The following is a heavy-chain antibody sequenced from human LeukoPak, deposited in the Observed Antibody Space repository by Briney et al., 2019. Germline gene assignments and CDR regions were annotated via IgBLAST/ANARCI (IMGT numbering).Heavy chain of an antibody. CDR1: GGSISSSSYY. Sequence: SETLSLTCTVSGGSISSSSYYWGWIRQPPGKGLEWIGSIYHSGSTYYNPSLKSRVTISVDTSKNQFSLKLSSVTAADTAVYYCARAGYYYDSSGYYHYFDYWGQGTLVTVSS. CDR2: IYHSGST. V-gene: IGHV4-39*07. CDR3: ARAGYYYDSSGYYHYFDY. J-gene: IGHJ4*02. D-gene: IGHD3-22*01.